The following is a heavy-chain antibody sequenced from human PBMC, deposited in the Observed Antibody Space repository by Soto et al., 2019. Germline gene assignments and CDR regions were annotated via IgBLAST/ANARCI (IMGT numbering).Heavy chain of an antibody. CDR3: ARLPMGNSYANY. CDR1: GGSISGTSYY. D-gene: IGHD5-18*01. J-gene: IGHJ4*02. V-gene: IGHV4-39*01. CDR2: MYYSVTT. Sequence: TVSGGSISGTSYYWAWIRQPPGKGLEWIATMYYSVTTYYNPSLESRVTISVDTSQNQFSLKLSSVTAADPAVYFCARLPMGNSYANYWGQGTLVTVSS.